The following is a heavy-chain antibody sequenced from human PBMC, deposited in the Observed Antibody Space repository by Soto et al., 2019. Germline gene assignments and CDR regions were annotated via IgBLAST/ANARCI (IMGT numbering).Heavy chain of an antibody. D-gene: IGHD2-15*01. V-gene: IGHV4-30-4*01. Sequence: QVQLQESGPGLVKPSQTLSLTCTVSGDSISSDNYYWTWIRQPPGKGLEWIGYIHDSGSTYYNASLKSLVTISVDTPKNQFTLKLTSVTAADTAVYYCARVRWHRDYSDYWGQGTLVTVSS. CDR3: ARVRWHRDYSDY. J-gene: IGHJ4*02. CDR2: IHDSGST. CDR1: GDSISSDNYY.